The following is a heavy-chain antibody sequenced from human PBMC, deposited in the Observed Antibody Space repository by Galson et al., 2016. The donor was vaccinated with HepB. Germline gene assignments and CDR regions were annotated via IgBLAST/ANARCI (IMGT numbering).Heavy chain of an antibody. V-gene: IGHV3-48*01. D-gene: IGHD2-2*01. CDR1: GFTFSRSG. CDR2: ISSSVSTI. CDR3: TKDQLIVIVPAAGNWFDP. Sequence: SLRLSCAGSGFTFSRSGLNWVRQAPGKGLQWVSYISSSVSTIYYADSVMGRFTISRDNSKNTLYLQLNSLRAEDTAIYYCTKDQLIVIVPAAGNWFDPWGQGTLVTVSS. J-gene: IGHJ5*02.